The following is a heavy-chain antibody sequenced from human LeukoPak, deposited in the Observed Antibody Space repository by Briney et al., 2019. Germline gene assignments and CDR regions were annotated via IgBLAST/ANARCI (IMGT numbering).Heavy chain of an antibody. CDR2: IRGDANTR. V-gene: IGHV3-43*02. Sequence: GGSLRLSGAASGFIFDNYAMHWVRQAPGKGPEWLSLIRGDANTRYYGDSMKGRITISRDNSKNSLYLHTNSLRTEDTALYYCAKDIGTGWDLDYWGQGTLVTVSS. D-gene: IGHD1-26*01. CDR3: AKDIGTGWDLDY. CDR1: GFIFDNYA. J-gene: IGHJ4*02.